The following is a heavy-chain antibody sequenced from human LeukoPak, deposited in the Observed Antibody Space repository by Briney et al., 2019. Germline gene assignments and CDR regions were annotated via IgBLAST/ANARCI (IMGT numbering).Heavy chain of an antibody. CDR3: AKVRYPFSGSYGPYFDY. Sequence: GASVKVSCKASGGTFSSYAISWVRQAPGQGLEWMGRIIPILGIANYAQKFQGRVAITADKSTSTAYMELSSLRSEDTAVYYCAKVRYPFSGSYGPYFDYWGQGTLVTVSS. D-gene: IGHD1-26*01. J-gene: IGHJ4*02. CDR1: GGTFSSYA. CDR2: IIPILGIA. V-gene: IGHV1-69*04.